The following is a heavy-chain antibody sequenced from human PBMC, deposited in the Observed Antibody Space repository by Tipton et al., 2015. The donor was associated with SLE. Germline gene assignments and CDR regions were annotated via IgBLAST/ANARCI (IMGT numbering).Heavy chain of an antibody. D-gene: IGHD2-2*01. Sequence: SLRLSCAASGFSFGSFAMHWVRQAPGKGLEWVAVIWYDGSNKFHADSVRGRFTISRDNSKNTLYLQMNSLRAEDTAVYYCAREEYQLLGGTIDYWGQGTLVTVSS. CDR2: IWYDGSNK. CDR1: GFSFGSFA. CDR3: AREEYQLLGGTIDY. V-gene: IGHV3-33*08. J-gene: IGHJ4*02.